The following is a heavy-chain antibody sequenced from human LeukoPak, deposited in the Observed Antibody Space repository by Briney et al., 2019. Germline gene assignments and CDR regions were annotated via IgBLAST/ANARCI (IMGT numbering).Heavy chain of an antibody. J-gene: IGHJ4*02. D-gene: IGHD2-2*01. CDR2: IKQDGSEK. CDR1: GFTFSSYW. Sequence: PGGSLRLSCAASGFTFSSYWMSWVRQAPGKGLEWVANIKQDGSEKYYVDSVKGRFTISRDNAKNSLYLQMNSLRAEDTAVYYCARDNLYRLPPHRYWGQGTLVTVSS. V-gene: IGHV3-7*01. CDR3: ARDNLYRLPPHRY.